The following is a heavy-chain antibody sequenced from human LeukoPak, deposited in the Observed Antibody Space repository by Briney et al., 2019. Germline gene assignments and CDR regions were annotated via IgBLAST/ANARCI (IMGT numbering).Heavy chain of an antibody. D-gene: IGHD3-22*01. CDR1: GGSVSSGSYY. V-gene: IGHV4-61*01. J-gene: IGHJ4*02. CDR3: ARIDSSGYGYFDY. CDR2: IYYSGST. Sequence: SETLSLTCTVSGGSVSSGSYYWSWIRQPPGKGLEWIGYIYYSGSTNYNPSFKSRVTISVDTSKNQFSLKLSSVTAADTAVYYCARIDSSGYGYFDYWGQGTLVTVSS.